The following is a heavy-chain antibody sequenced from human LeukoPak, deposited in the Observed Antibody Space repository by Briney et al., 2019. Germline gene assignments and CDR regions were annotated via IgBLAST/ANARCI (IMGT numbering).Heavy chain of an antibody. V-gene: IGHV1-8*01. CDR1: GDSFTIND. CDR2: MNPNSGNT. J-gene: IGHJ3*02. Sequence: GASVKVSCKASGDSFTINDVHWVRQATGQGLEWMGWMNPNSGNTGYAQKFQGRVTMTRNTSINTAYMELTDLRSEDTAVYYCARVTAGGTWTFDIWGQGTTVTVSS. CDR3: ARVTAGGTWTFDI. D-gene: IGHD6-13*01.